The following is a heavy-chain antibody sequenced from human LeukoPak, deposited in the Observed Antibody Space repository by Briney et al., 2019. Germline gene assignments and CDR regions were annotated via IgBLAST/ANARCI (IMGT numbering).Heavy chain of an antibody. Sequence: PSETLSLTCTVSGGSISSYYWSWIRQPPGKGLEWIGYIYYSGSTNYNPSLKSRVTISVDTSKNQFSLRLSSVTAADTAVYYCARHTKSIAAAGTRGWFDPWGQGTVVTVSS. D-gene: IGHD6-13*01. J-gene: IGHJ5*02. CDR3: ARHTKSIAAAGTRGWFDP. V-gene: IGHV4-59*08. CDR2: IYYSGST. CDR1: GGSISSYY.